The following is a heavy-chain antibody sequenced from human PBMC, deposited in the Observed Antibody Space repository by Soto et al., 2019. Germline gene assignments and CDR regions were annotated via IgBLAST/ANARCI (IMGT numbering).Heavy chain of an antibody. CDR3: ANSFSPYSTDWYSHFDN. J-gene: IGHJ4*02. CDR1: GFTFSSYA. V-gene: IGHV3-23*01. Sequence: EVHLLESGGGLVEPGGSLRLSCAASGFTFSSYAMSWVRQAPGKGLAWVSAINSRGDYTYYTDSVKGRFTISRDNSKNTLYLQINSLRADDTAVSYCANSFSPYSTDWYSHFDNWGQGTLVTVSS. CDR2: INSRGDYT. D-gene: IGHD6-13*01.